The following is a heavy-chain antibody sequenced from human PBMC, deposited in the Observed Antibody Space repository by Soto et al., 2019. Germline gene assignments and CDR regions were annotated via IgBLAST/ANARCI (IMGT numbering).Heavy chain of an antibody. D-gene: IGHD5-12*01. CDR3: AREGSGYENYYYMDV. CDR1: GGTFSSYT. J-gene: IGHJ6*03. V-gene: IGHV1-69*08. CDR2: IIPILGIA. Sequence: QVQLVQSGAEVKKPGSSVKVSCKASGGTFSSYTISWVRQAPGQGLEWMGRIIPILGIANYAQKFQGRVTITADKSTSTAYMELSSLRSEDTAVHYCAREGSGYENYYYMDVWGKGTTVTVSS.